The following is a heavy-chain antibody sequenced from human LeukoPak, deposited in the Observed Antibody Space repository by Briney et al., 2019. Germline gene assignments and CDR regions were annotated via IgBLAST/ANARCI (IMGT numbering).Heavy chain of an antibody. J-gene: IGHJ5*02. V-gene: IGHV1-2*02. CDR3: ARDRIAARLGWFDP. CDR2: INPNSGGT. CDR1: GYTFTGYY. D-gene: IGHD6-6*01. Sequence: ASVKVSCKASGYTFTGYYMHWVRQAPGQGLEWMGWINPNSGGTNYAQEFQGRVTMTRDTSISTAYMELSRLRSDDTAVYYCARDRIAARLGWFDPWGQGTLVTVSS.